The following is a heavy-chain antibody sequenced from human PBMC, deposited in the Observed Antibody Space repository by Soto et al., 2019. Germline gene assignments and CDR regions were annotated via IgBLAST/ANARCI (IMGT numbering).Heavy chain of an antibody. CDR3: AREGCSSTSCYAGWFDP. CDR2: INPNSGGT. Sequence: QVQLVQSGAEVKKPGASVKVSCKASGYTFTGYYMQWVRQAPGQGLEWMGWINPNSGGTNYAQKFQGWVTMTRDTSISTAYMELSRLRSDDTAVYYCAREGCSSTSCYAGWFDPWGQGTLVTVSS. J-gene: IGHJ5*02. D-gene: IGHD2-2*01. V-gene: IGHV1-2*04. CDR1: GYTFTGYY.